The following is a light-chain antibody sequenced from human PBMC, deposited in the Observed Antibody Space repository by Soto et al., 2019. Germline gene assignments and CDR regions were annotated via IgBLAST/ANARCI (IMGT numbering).Light chain of an antibody. CDR2: GAS. J-gene: IGKJ5*01. CDR1: QSVSSN. Sequence: EIVMTQSPATLSVSPGERATLSCRASQSVSSNLAWYQQKPGQAPRLLIYGASTRATGIPARFSGSGSGTEFTLTISSVQSEDFAVYYCQQYNNWPPRTTFGQGTRLEIK. V-gene: IGKV3-15*01. CDR3: QQYNNWPPRTT.